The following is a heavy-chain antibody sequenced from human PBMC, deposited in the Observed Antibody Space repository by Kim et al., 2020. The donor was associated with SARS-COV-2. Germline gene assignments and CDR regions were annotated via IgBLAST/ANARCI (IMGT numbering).Heavy chain of an antibody. Sequence: SETLSLTCAVSGGSISSSNWWSWVRQPPGKGLEWIGEIYHSGSTNYNPSLKSRVTISVDKSKNQFSLKLSSVTAADTAVYYCARDLMGVSEYYYYYGMDVWGQGTTVTVSS. CDR2: IYHSGST. CDR1: GGSISSSNW. D-gene: IGHD2-8*01. V-gene: IGHV4-4*02. J-gene: IGHJ6*02. CDR3: ARDLMGVSEYYYYYGMDV.